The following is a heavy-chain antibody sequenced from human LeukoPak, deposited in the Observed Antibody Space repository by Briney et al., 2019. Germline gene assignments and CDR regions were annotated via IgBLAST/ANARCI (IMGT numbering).Heavy chain of an antibody. J-gene: IGHJ6*03. CDR3: ARESYCSSTSCYYYYYYMDV. CDR2: ISAYNGNT. D-gene: IGHD2-2*01. CDR1: GYTFTSYG. V-gene: IGHV1-18*01. Sequence: APVKVSCKASGYTFTSYGISWVRQAPGQGLEWMGWISAYNGNTNYAQKLQGRVTMTTDTSTSTAYMELRSLRSDDTAVYYCARESYCSSTSCYYYYYYMDVWGKGTTVTVSS.